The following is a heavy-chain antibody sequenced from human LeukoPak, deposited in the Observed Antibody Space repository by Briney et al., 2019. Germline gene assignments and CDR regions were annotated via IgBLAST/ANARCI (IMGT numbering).Heavy chain of an antibody. CDR1: GFTVSSNY. CDR3: ARALNWGSPNFDY. CDR2: IYSGGST. Sequence: PGGSLRLSCAASGFTVSSNYMSWVRQAPGKGLEWVSVIYSGGSTYYADSVKGRFTISRDNSKNTLYLQMNSLRAEDTAVYYCARALNWGSPNFDYWGQGTLVTVSS. D-gene: IGHD7-27*01. J-gene: IGHJ4*02. V-gene: IGHV3-66*01.